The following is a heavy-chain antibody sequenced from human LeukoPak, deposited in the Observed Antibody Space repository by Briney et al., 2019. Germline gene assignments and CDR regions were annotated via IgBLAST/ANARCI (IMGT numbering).Heavy chain of an antibody. V-gene: IGHV1-2*02. Sequence: GASVKVSCKASGYTFTGYYMHWVRQAPGQGLEWMGWINPNSGGTNYAQKFQGRVTMTRDTSISTAYMELSRLRSDDTAVYYCARDQADTPMADYYYYYMDVWGKGTSVTVSS. CDR3: ARDQADTPMADYYYYYMDV. CDR1: GYTFTGYY. J-gene: IGHJ6*03. D-gene: IGHD5-18*01. CDR2: INPNSGGT.